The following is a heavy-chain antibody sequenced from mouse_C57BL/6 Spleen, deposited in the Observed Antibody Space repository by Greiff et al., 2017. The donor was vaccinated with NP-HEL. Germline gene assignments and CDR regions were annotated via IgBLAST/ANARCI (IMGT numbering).Heavy chain of an antibody. V-gene: IGHV5-12*01. D-gene: IGHD1-1*01. J-gene: IGHJ4*01. CDR1: GFTFSDYY. Sequence: EVQRVESGGGLVQPGGSLKLSCAASGFTFSDYYMYWVRQTPEKRLEWVAYISNGGGSTYYPDTVKGRFTISRDNAKNTLYLQMSRLKSEDTAMYYCARQTTVVATPYAMDYWGQGTSVTVSS. CDR3: ARQTTVVATPYAMDY. CDR2: ISNGGGST.